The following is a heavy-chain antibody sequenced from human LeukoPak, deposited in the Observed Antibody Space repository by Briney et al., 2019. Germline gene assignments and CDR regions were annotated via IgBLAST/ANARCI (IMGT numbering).Heavy chain of an antibody. CDR2: INPNSGDT. D-gene: IGHD1-20*01. Sequence: ASVKVSCTASGYTFSGYYVHWVRQAPGQGLEWMGWINPNSGDTNYAQKFQGRVTMTRDTSISTAYMELSRLTSADTAVYYCAREITGMIGPTDYWGQGTLVTVSS. CDR3: AREITGMIGPTDY. V-gene: IGHV1-2*02. J-gene: IGHJ4*02. CDR1: GYTFSGYY.